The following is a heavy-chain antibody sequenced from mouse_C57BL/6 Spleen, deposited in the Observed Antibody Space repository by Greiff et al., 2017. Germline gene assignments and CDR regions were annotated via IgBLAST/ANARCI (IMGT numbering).Heavy chain of an antibody. V-gene: IGHV1-64*01. CDR1: GYTFTSYW. D-gene: IGHD2-5*01. J-gene: IGHJ2*01. Sequence: VQLQQPGAELVKPGASVKLSCKASGYTFTSYWMHWVKQRPGQGLEWIGMIHPNSGSTNYNEKFKSKATLTVDKSSSTAYMQHSSLTSEDSAVYYCAKNSIYVFFDDWGQRTTLTVSS. CDR2: IHPNSGST. CDR3: AKNSIYVFFDD.